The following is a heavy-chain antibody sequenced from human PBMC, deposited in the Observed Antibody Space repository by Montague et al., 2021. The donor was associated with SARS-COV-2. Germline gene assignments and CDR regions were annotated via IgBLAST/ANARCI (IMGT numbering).Heavy chain of an antibody. CDR1: GGSFYDSY. Sequence: SETLSLTCSVHGGSFYDSYWSWIRQNSRKGLEWIGQINHSGSTNYNPSLKSRVTISVDTSKNQSSLKLRSMTAADTGVYYCALPTAGARFDPWGQGTLVTVSS. V-gene: IGHV4-34*03. D-gene: IGHD2-2*01. J-gene: IGHJ5*02. CDR3: ALPTAGARFDP. CDR2: INHSGST.